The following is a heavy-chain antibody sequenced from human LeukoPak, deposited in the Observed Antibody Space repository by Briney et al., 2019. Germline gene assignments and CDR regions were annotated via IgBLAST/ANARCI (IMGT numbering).Heavy chain of an antibody. CDR1: GFTFSNAW. D-gene: IGHD2-8*01. J-gene: IGHJ4*02. V-gene: IGHV3-15*01. CDR3: TTVTDGGSDF. CDR2: IKSKINDGTA. Sequence: GGSLRLSCAASGFTFSNAWMSWVRQAPGKGLEWVGRIKSKINDGTADYAAPVKGRFTISRDDLKNTLYLQMNSLKTEATAVYYCTTVTDGGSDFWGQGTLVTVSS.